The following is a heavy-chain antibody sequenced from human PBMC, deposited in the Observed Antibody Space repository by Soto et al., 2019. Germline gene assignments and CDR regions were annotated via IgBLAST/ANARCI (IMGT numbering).Heavy chain of an antibody. CDR3: ARRIAAAGGESGWFDP. Sequence: PSETLSLTCTVSGGSVSSGSYYWSWIRQPPGKGLEWIGYIYYSGSTNYNPSLKSRVTISVDTSKNQFSLKLSSVTAADTAVYYCARRIAAAGGESGWFDPWGQGTLVTVSS. V-gene: IGHV4-61*01. CDR2: IYYSGST. CDR1: GGSVSSGSYY. J-gene: IGHJ5*02. D-gene: IGHD6-13*01.